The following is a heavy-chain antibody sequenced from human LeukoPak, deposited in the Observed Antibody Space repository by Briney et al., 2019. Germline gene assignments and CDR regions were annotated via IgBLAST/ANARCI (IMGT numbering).Heavy chain of an antibody. CDR2: SSSSGSTI. D-gene: IGHD3-22*01. CDR3: ARARNDYDSSGFSALDL. Sequence: PGGSLRLSCAASGFTFSGYEMNWVRQAPGKGLEWVSHSSSSGSTIYYAGSVKGRFTIARDNAKNSVYLQMNSLRAEDTAVYYCARARNDYDSSGFSALDLWGQGTLVTVSS. J-gene: IGHJ5*02. V-gene: IGHV3-48*03. CDR1: GFTFSGYE.